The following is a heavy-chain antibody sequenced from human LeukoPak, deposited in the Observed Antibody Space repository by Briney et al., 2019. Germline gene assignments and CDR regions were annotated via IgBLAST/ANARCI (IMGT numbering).Heavy chain of an antibody. CDR3: ARGAGRCGGDCYSSDS. CDR2: MYNSGST. V-gene: IGHV4-59*01. J-gene: IGHJ4*02. CDR1: GDCISSNY. D-gene: IGHD2-21*02. Sequence: PSETLSLTCSVSGDCISSNYWSWIRQPPGKGLEWIVYMYNSGSTNYNPSLKSRVTISVDTSKNQFSLMLTSVTAADTAVYFCARGAGRCGGDCYSSDSWGQGTLVTVSS.